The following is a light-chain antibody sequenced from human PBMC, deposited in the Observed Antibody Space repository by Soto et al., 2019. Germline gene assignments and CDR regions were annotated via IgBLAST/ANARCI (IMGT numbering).Light chain of an antibody. CDR2: RNN. J-gene: IGLJ3*02. CDR1: SSNIGSNY. CDR3: AAWDDSLSGSWV. Sequence: QSVLTQPPSASGTPGQRVTISCSGSSSNIGSNYVYWYQQLPGTAPKLLIYRNNQRPSGVPDRSSGSKSGTSASLAISGLRSEDSADYYCAAWDDSLSGSWVFGGGTQLTVL. V-gene: IGLV1-47*01.